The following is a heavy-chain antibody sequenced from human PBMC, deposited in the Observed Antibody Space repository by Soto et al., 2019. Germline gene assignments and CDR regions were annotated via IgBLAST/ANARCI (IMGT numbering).Heavy chain of an antibody. CDR2: ISYDGSNK. CDR3: AKDGQVCSSTSCYGEYYYYYMDV. J-gene: IGHJ6*03. D-gene: IGHD2-2*01. Sequence: QVQLVESGGGVVQPGRSLRLSCAASGFTFSSYGMHWVRQAPGKGLEWVAVISYDGSNKYYADSVKGRFTISTDNSKNTRYLQMNSLRAEDTAVYYCAKDGQVCSSTSCYGEYYYYYMDVWGKGTKVTVSS. V-gene: IGHV3-30*18. CDR1: GFTFSSYG.